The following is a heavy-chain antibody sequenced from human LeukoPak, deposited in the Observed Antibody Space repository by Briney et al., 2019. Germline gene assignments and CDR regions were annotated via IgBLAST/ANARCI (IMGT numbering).Heavy chain of an antibody. CDR2: ISSSSSYI. J-gene: IGHJ4*02. V-gene: IGHV3-21*01. CDR3: ARERYYGSGAPKFDY. Sequence: GGSLRLSCAASGFTFSSYSMNWVRQAPGKGLEWVSSISSSSSYIYYADSAKGRFTISRDNAKNSLYLQMNTLRAEDTAVYYCARERYYGSGAPKFDYWGQGALVTVSS. CDR1: GFTFSSYS. D-gene: IGHD3-10*01.